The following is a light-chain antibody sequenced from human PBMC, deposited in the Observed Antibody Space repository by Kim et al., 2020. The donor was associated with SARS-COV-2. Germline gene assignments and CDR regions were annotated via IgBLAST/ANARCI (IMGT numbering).Light chain of an antibody. CDR2: KTS. Sequence: SASVGGIVTITCRASQSINNWLAWYQQKPGKAPKLLIYKTSSLESGVPSRFSGSGSGTEFTLTISSLQPDDFATYYCQQYNSYVTFGGGTKVDIK. CDR1: QSINNW. CDR3: QQYNSYVT. V-gene: IGKV1-5*03. J-gene: IGKJ4*01.